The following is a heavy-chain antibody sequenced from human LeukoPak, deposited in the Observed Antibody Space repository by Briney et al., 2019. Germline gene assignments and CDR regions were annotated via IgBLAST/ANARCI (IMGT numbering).Heavy chain of an antibody. CDR3: AKDLDCSGGTCHKTVDY. Sequence: PGGSLRLSCAASAFTFSAFGMHWVRQAPGKGPEWVAFIRFDASDKFYADSVKGRFTISRDNSKNTLHLQMNSLSSEDTAVYYCAKDLDCSGGTCHKTVDYGGRGTLVTVSS. J-gene: IGHJ4*02. CDR2: IRFDASDK. CDR1: AFTFSAFG. V-gene: IGHV3-30*02. D-gene: IGHD2-15*01.